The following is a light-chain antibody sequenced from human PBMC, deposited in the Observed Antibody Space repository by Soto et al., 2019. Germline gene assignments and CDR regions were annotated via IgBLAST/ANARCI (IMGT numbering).Light chain of an antibody. V-gene: IGKV1-16*02. CDR2: AAS. Sequence: DIQMTQSPSSLSASVGDRVTISCRASQDIRDYLAWFQQKPGKPPKTLIYAASRLQPGVPSKFSGSGSGTDFTLTISSLQPEDFATYYCQQYNSYPPTFGQGTRLHI. CDR3: QQYNSYPPT. CDR1: QDIRDY. J-gene: IGKJ2*01.